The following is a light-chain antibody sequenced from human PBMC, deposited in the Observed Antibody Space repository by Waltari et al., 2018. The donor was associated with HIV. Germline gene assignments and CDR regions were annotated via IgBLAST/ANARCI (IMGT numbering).Light chain of an antibody. CDR3: SSYTSSSTPV. CDR2: DVN. Sequence: QSALTQPASVSGSPGQSITISCTGTSRDVGGYTYVSWYQQPPGRAPKLMIYDVNNRPSGVSNRFSGSKSGNTASLTISGLQAEDEADYYCSSYTSSSTPVFGTGTKVTVL. V-gene: IGLV2-14*03. J-gene: IGLJ1*01. CDR1: SRDVGGYTY.